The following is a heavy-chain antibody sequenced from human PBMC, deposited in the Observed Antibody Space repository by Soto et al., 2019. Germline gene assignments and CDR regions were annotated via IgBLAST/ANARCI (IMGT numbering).Heavy chain of an antibody. D-gene: IGHD3-22*01. Sequence: QLQLQESGSGLVKPSQTLSLTCAVSGGSISSGGYSWSWIRQPPGKGLEWIGYIYHSGSTYYNPSLKSRVTIAVDWSKNQFSLKLSSVTAADTAVYYCASTNITMSVQAFDIWGQGTMVTVSS. J-gene: IGHJ3*02. CDR3: ASTNITMSVQAFDI. V-gene: IGHV4-30-2*01. CDR1: GGSISSGGYS. CDR2: IYHSGST.